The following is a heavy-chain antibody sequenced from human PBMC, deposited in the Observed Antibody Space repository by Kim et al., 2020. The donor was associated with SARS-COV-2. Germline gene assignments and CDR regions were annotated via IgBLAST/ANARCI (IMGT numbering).Heavy chain of an antibody. D-gene: IGHD5-18*01. J-gene: IGHJ6*02. Sequence: ASVKVSCKASGYTFTSYAMHWVRQAPGQRLEWMGWINAGNGNTKYSQKFQGRVTITRDTSASTAYMELSSLRSEDTAVYYCARGLPSLRGYSYGGMDVWGQGTTVTVSS. V-gene: IGHV1-3*01. CDR1: GYTFTSYA. CDR3: ARGLPSLRGYSYGGMDV. CDR2: INAGNGNT.